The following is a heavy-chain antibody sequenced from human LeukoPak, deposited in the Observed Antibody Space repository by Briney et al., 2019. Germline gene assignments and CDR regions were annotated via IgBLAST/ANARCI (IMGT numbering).Heavy chain of an antibody. J-gene: IGHJ4*02. V-gene: IGHV3-20*04. CDR3: ARTPSGYQLLYYFDY. D-gene: IGHD2-2*01. CDR1: GFTFDDYG. Sequence: PGGSLRLSCAASGFTFDDYGMSWVRQAPGKGLEWVSGINWNGGSTGYADSVKGRFTISRDNAKNSLYLQMNSLRAEDTALYYCARTPSGYQLLYYFDYRGQGTLVTVSS. CDR2: INWNGGST.